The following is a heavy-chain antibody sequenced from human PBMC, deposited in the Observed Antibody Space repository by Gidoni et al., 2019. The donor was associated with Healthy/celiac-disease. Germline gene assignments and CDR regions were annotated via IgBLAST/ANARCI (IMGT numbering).Heavy chain of an antibody. V-gene: IGHV3-23*01. CDR2: IRGSGGST. CDR3: ANHYGHGQWPDLDAFDI. Sequence: EVQLLESGGGLVQPGGSRRLSCAASGFTCSSYAMCWVRQAPGKGLEWVSAIRGSGGSTSYAASVKGRFTLSRANSKNTLYLQMNSLRAEDTAVYYCANHYGHGQWPDLDAFDIWGQGTMVTVSS. J-gene: IGHJ3*02. D-gene: IGHD6-19*01. CDR1: GFTCSSYA.